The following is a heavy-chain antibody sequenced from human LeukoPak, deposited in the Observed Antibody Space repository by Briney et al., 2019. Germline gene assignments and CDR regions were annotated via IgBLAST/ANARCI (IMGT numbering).Heavy chain of an antibody. CDR2: ISSSSSYI. J-gene: IGHJ4*02. V-gene: IGHV3-21*01. D-gene: IGHD3-22*01. CDR3: ARAPWYYYDSSGYYTDY. Sequence: PGGSLRLSCAASGFTFSSYSMNWVRQAPGKGLEWVSSISSSSSYIYYADSVKGRFTISRDNAKNSLYLQMNSLRAEDTAVYYCARAPWYYYDSSGYYTDYWGQGTLVTVSS. CDR1: GFTFSSYS.